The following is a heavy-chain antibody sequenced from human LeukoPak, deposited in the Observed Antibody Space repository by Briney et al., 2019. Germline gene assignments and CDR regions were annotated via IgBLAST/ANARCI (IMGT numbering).Heavy chain of an antibody. Sequence: SETLSLTCSVSGASISSYYWSWIRQPPGKGLEWIGYIYYSGSTNYNPSLKSRVTISVDTSKNQFSLKLSSVTAADTAVYYCARDPYGDTAFDYWGQGTLSPSPQ. CDR2: IYYSGST. CDR1: GASISSYY. V-gene: IGHV4-59*01. J-gene: IGHJ4*02. CDR3: ARDPYGDTAFDY. D-gene: IGHD4-17*01.